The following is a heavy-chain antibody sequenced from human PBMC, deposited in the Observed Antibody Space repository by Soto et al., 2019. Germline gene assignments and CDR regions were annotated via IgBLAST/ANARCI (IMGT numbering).Heavy chain of an antibody. CDR2: ISSSGSTI. V-gene: IGHV3-11*01. D-gene: IGHD4-4*01. Sequence: GGSLRLSCAASGFTFSDYYMSWIRQAPGKGLEWVSYISSSGSTIYYADSVKGRFTISRDNAKNSLYLQINSLRAEDTAVYYCARLITVTTNWYFDLWGRGSLVTVSS. CDR3: ARLITVTTNWYFDL. J-gene: IGHJ2*01. CDR1: GFTFSDYY.